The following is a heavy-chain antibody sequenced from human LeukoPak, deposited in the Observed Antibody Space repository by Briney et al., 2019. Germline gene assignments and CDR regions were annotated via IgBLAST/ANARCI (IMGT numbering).Heavy chain of an antibody. CDR3: AKGYAYDSSGYYYGSDY. Sequence: PGRSLRLSCGASGFTLSRYGMHWVRQAPGKGLEWVAVISYDGSNKYYADSVKGRFTISRDSSKNTLYLQMNSLRAEDTAVYYCAKGYAYDSSGYYYGSDYWGQGTLVTVSS. CDR1: GFTLSRYG. J-gene: IGHJ4*02. CDR2: ISYDGSNK. V-gene: IGHV3-30*18. D-gene: IGHD3-22*01.